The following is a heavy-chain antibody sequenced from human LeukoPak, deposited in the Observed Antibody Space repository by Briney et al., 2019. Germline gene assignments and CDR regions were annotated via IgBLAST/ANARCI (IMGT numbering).Heavy chain of an antibody. CDR2: IQQHGSEK. CDR3: ARQHDYADY. D-gene: IGHD2-21*01. J-gene: IGHJ4*02. V-gene: IGHV3-7*01. Sequence: GGSLRLSCAASGFTLSSYWMSWVRQAPGKGLEWVANIQQHGSEKFYVDSVKGRFTISRDDASNSLYLQMNSLRAEDTAVYYCARQHDYADYWGQGTLVTVSS. CDR1: GFTLSSYW.